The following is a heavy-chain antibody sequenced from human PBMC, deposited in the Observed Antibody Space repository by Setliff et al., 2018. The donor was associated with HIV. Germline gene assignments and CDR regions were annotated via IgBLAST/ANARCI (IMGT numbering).Heavy chain of an antibody. Sequence: SETLSLTCTVSGNSITRDYQWGWIRQPPGKGLEWIGSIYHSGSTNYNPSLKSRVTISVDTSKNQFSLKLTSVTAADTAVYYCARNIEWEPYAFDIWGQGTMVTVSS. J-gene: IGHJ3*02. CDR2: IYHSGST. D-gene: IGHD1-26*01. V-gene: IGHV4-38-2*02. CDR3: ARNIEWEPYAFDI. CDR1: GNSITRDYQ.